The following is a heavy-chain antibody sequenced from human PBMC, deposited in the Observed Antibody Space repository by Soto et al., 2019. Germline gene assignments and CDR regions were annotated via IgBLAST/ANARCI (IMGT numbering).Heavy chain of an antibody. J-gene: IGHJ4*02. Sequence: PSETLSLTCAVSGGSISSSNLWSCVRQPPGKGLEWIGEIYHSGSTNYNPSLKSRVTISVDKSKNQFSLKLSSVTAADTAVYYCARADYGDYSSYSSGWYYFDYWGQGTLVTVYS. CDR3: ARADYGDYSSYSSGWYYFDY. D-gene: IGHD6-19*01. V-gene: IGHV4-4*02. CDR2: IYHSGST. CDR1: GGSISSSNL.